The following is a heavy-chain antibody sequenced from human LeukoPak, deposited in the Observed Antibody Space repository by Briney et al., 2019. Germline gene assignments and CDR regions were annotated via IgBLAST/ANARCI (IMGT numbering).Heavy chain of an antibody. CDR2: MNPNSGNT. CDR3: ASFVPPPAGDFWSGYYSYYYYYGMDV. J-gene: IGHJ6*02. D-gene: IGHD3-3*01. V-gene: IGHV1-8*01. Sequence: ASVKVSCKASGYTFTSYDINWVRQATGQGLEWMGWMNPNSGNTGYAQKFQGRVTVTRNTSISTAYMELSSLRSEDTAVYYCASFVPPPAGDFWSGYYSYYYYYGMDVWGQGTTVTVSS. CDR1: GYTFTSYD.